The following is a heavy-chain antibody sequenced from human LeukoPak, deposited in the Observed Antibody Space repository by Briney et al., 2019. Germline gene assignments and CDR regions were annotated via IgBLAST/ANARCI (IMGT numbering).Heavy chain of an antibody. J-gene: IGHJ4*02. D-gene: IGHD6-13*01. Sequence: ASVNVSCKASGYTFTSYDINWVRQAPGQGLEWMGWMNPNSGNTGYAQKFQGRVTMTTDTSTSTAYMELRSLRSDDTAVYYCVRDVYSIAAAGTFDYWGQGTLVTVSS. CDR1: GYTFTSYD. CDR3: VRDVYSIAAAGTFDY. V-gene: IGHV1-8*01. CDR2: MNPNSGNT.